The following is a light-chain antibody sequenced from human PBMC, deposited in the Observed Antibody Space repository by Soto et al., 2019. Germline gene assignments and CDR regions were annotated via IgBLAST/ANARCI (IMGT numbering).Light chain of an antibody. CDR1: QSVRSN. CDR2: DAS. CDR3: QDYSPYSWT. J-gene: IGKJ1*01. V-gene: IGKV3-15*01. Sequence: EKVMTQSPATLSVSPGEIATLSCRASQSVRSNLAWYQQNPGQPPRLLIYDASSRATGIPSRFSGSGSGTEFTLTISSLQPDDFATYYCQDYSPYSWTFGQGTKVDIK.